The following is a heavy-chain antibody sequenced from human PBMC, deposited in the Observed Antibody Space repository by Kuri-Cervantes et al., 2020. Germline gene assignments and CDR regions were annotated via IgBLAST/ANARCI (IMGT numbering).Heavy chain of an antibody. Sequence: GESLKISCAASGFTFSSYAMSWVRQAPGKGLEWVAVISYDGSNKYYADSVKGRFTISRDNSKNTLYLQMNSLRDEDTAVYYCARDPGSRWLPFDYWGQGTLVTVSS. D-gene: IGHD6-19*01. J-gene: IGHJ4*02. V-gene: IGHV3-30*12. CDR3: ARDPGSRWLPFDY. CDR2: ISYDGSNK. CDR1: GFTFSSYA.